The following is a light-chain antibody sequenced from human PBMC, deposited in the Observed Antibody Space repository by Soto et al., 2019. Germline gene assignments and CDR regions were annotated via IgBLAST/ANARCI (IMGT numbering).Light chain of an antibody. V-gene: IGLV2-23*02. CDR2: DVT. J-gene: IGLJ3*02. Sequence: QTALTEAAFVSGSPGQSIIISCTGTSTDIGTYSRVSWYLLYPGKAPKLMIYDVTKRPSGVSNRFSGSRSGSTAFLTISGLQAEYEANYYCCSYAAYNKWMFGGGTKVTVL. CDR1: STDIGTYSR. CDR3: CSYAAYNKWM.